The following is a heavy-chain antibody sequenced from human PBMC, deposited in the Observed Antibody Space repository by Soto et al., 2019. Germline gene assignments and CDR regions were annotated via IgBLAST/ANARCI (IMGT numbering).Heavy chain of an antibody. CDR1: GFTFSSYG. CDR2: ISYDGSNK. V-gene: IGHV3-30*03. J-gene: IGHJ4*02. D-gene: IGHD3-3*01. CDR3: AGLSRVLEWPLFDY. Sequence: QVQLVESGGGVVQPGRSLRLSCAASGFTFSSYGMHWVRQAPGKGLEWVAVISYDGSNKYYADSVKGRFTISRDNSKNTLYLQMNSLIAEDTAVYYCAGLSRVLEWPLFDYWGQGTLVTVSS.